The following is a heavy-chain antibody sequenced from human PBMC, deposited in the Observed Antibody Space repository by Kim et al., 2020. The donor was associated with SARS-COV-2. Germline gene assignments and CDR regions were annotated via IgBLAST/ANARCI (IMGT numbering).Heavy chain of an antibody. V-gene: IGHV3-64D*09. J-gene: IGHJ3*02. D-gene: IGHD1-26*01. Sequence: ESVKGRFTISRDNSKNTLYLQMSSLRAEDTAVYYCVKDPGNRRELHAFDIWGQGTMVTVSS. CDR3: VKDPGNRRELHAFDI.